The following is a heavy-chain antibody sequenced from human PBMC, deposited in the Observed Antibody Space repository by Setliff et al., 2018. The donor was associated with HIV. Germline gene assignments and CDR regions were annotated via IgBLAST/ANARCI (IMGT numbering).Heavy chain of an antibody. J-gene: IGHJ6*02. V-gene: IGHV4-61*09. CDR3: ARTDWARTSYYYYYGMNV. CDR2: IYTSGST. CDR1: GGSISSSNYD. Sequence: PSETLSLTCTVSGGSISSSNYDWGWIRQPAGKGLEWIGHIYTSGSTNYNPSLKSRVTISVDTSKNQFSLKMSSVTAADTAVYYCARTDWARTSYYYYYGMNVWGQGTTVTVSS. D-gene: IGHD3-9*01.